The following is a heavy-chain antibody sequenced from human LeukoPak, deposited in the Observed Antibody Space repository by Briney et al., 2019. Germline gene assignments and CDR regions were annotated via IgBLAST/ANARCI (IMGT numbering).Heavy chain of an antibody. D-gene: IGHD4-17*01. J-gene: IGHJ4*02. CDR3: ARDLLRGGYGDYLNLDY. CDR1: GGTFSSYA. Sequence: SVKVSCKASGGTFSSYAISWLRQAPGQGLEWMGGIIPIFGTANYAQKFQGRVTITTDESTSTAYMELSSLRSEDTAVYYCARDLLRGGYGDYLNLDYWGQGTLVTVSS. V-gene: IGHV1-69*05. CDR2: IIPIFGTA.